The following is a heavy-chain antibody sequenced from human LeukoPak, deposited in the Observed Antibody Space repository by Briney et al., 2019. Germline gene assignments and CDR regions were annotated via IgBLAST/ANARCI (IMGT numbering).Heavy chain of an antibody. D-gene: IGHD3-16*01. CDR3: AREMGEYGMDV. J-gene: IGHJ6*02. CDR2: INGFGTEA. CDR1: GFTFSGSY. V-gene: IGHV3-11*05. Sequence: PGGSLRLSCAASGFTFSGSYIFWVRPDPGKGLKWVEEINGFGTEATYAALENGRVTIARNNSKNSLYLQMNSLRAEDTAVYYWAREMGEYGMDVWGQGTTVTVSS.